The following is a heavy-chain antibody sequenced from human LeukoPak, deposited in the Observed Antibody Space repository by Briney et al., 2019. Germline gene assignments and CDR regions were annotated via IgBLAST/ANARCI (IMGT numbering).Heavy chain of an antibody. V-gene: IGHV4-39*07. CDR1: GGSISSSSFY. CDR3: ARDPIDSSGYYSTAFDI. Sequence: SETLSLTCTVSGGSISSSSFYWGWIRQPPGKGLEWIGNIYYSGSTYYNPSLKSRVTISLDTSKNQFSLKLTSVTAADTAVYYCARDPIDSSGYYSTAFDIWGQGTMVTVSS. J-gene: IGHJ3*02. D-gene: IGHD3-22*01. CDR2: IYYSGST.